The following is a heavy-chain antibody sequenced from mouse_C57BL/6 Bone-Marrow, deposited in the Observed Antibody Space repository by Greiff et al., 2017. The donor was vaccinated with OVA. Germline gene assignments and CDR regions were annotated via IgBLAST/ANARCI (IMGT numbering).Heavy chain of an antibody. CDR1: GYTFTDYY. Sequence: EVQLQQSGPELVKPGASVKISCKASGYTFTDYYMNWVKQSHGKSLEWIGDINPNNGGTSYNQKFKGKATLTVDKSSSTAYMELRSLTSEDSAVYDCARGGGGRWSYYAMDYWGQGTSVTVSS. J-gene: IGHJ4*01. CDR3: ARGGGGRWSYYAMDY. CDR2: INPNNGGT. D-gene: IGHD2-3*01. V-gene: IGHV1-26*01.